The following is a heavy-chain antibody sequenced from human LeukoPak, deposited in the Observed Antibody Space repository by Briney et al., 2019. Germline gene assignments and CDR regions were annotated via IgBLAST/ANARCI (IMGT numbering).Heavy chain of an antibody. CDR3: ASQTADNWNYSENWFDP. CDR1: GYTFTSYH. D-gene: IGHD1-7*01. V-gene: IGHV1-69*06. J-gene: IGHJ5*02. Sequence: GASVKLSCNASGYTFTSYHMHWVRQAPAQGLEWMGGIIPIFGTTDYAQKFQGRVTITADKSTSTAYMELSSVRSEDTAVYYCASQTADNWNYSENWFDPWGQGTLVTVSS. CDR2: IIPIFGTT.